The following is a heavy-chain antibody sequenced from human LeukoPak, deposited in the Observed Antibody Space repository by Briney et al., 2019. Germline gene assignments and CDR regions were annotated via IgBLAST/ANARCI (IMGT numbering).Heavy chain of an antibody. J-gene: IGHJ4*02. CDR2: ISSSSSYI. V-gene: IGHV3-21*01. CDR3: ASPGIAAESFDY. D-gene: IGHD6-13*01. Sequence: GGSLRLPCAASGFTFSSYSMNWVRQAPGKGLEWVSSISSSSSYIYYADSVKGRFTISRDNAKNSLYLQMNSLRAEDTAVYYCASPGIAAESFDYWGQGTLVTVSS. CDR1: GFTFSSYS.